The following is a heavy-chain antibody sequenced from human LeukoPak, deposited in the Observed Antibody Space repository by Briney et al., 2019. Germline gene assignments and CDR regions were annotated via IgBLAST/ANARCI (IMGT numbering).Heavy chain of an antibody. V-gene: IGHV1-46*01. Sequence: GASVKVSCKASGYTFTSYYMHWVRQAPGQGLEWMGIINPSGGSTSYAQKFQGRVTMTRDMSTSTVYMELSSLRSEDTAVYYCARDQASHDAFDIWGQGTMVTVSS. CDR1: GYTFTSYY. CDR3: ARDQASHDAFDI. CDR2: INPSGGST. J-gene: IGHJ3*02.